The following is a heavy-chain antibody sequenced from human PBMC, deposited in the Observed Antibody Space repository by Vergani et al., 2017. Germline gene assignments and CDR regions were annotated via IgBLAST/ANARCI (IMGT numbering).Heavy chain of an antibody. Sequence: EVQLVESGGGLIQPGGSLRLSCAASGFTVSSSYMSWVRQAPGKGLEWVSVIYSGGSTYYADSVKGRFTISRDNSKNTLYLQVNSLRAEDTAVYYCARGFNAGRLQTYXMDVWGQGTTVTVSS. CDR2: IYSGGST. V-gene: IGHV3-53*01. J-gene: IGHJ6*02. CDR3: ARGFNAGRLQTYXMDV. CDR1: GFTVSSSY. D-gene: IGHD4-11*01.